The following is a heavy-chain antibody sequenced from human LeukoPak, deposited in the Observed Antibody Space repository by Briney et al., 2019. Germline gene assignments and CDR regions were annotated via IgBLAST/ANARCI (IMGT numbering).Heavy chain of an antibody. CDR2: ISGSGGST. D-gene: IGHD3-10*01. J-gene: IGHJ4*02. CDR3: AKDRSLLLWFGIFDY. Sequence: GGSLRLSCAASGFTFSSYAMSWVRQAPGKGLEWVSAISGSGGSTYYADSVKGRFTISRDNSKNTLYLQMNSLRAEDTAVYYCAKDRSLLLWFGIFDYWGQGTLVTVSS. CDR1: GFTFSSYA. V-gene: IGHV3-23*01.